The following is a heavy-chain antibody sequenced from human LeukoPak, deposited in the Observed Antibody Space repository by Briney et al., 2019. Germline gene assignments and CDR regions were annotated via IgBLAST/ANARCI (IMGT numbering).Heavy chain of an antibody. D-gene: IGHD4-17*01. CDR2: ISSSSSYI. CDR3: ATDRRTMTTPPTFAY. CDR1: GFIFSCNG. Sequence: GGSLRLSCAASGFIFSCNGMNWVRQAPGKGLEWVSSISSSSSYIYYADSVKGRFTISRDNAKNSLCLQMNSLRAEDTAVYYCATDRRTMTTPPTFAYWGQGTLVTVSS. J-gene: IGHJ4*02. V-gene: IGHV3-21*01.